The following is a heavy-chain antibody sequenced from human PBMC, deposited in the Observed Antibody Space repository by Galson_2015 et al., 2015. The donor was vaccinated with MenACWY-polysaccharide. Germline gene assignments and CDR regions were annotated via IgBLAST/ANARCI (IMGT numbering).Heavy chain of an antibody. V-gene: IGHV3-23*01. D-gene: IGHD3-10*01. CDR1: GFTFSSYA. CDR3: AKGGLWFGKLFARWFDP. Sequence: SLRLSCAASGFTFSSYAMSWVRQAPGKGLEWVSGISGSGGSRYYADSVKGRFTISRDNTKNTLYLQMNRLRAEDTAVYYCAKGGLWFGKLFARWFDPWGQGTLVTVSS. CDR2: ISGSGGSR. J-gene: IGHJ5*02.